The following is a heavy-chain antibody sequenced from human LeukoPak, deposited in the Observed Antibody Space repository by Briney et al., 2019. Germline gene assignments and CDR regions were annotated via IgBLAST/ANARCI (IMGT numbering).Heavy chain of an antibody. CDR1: GYTFTSYY. CDR2: INPSGGST. Sequence: ASVKVSCKASGYTFTSYYMHWVRQAPGQGLEWMGMINPSGGSTSYAQKFQGRVTMTRDTSTSTVYMELSSLRSEDTAVYYCARGGKWELKPGGFYYYYYMDVWGKGTTVTVSS. J-gene: IGHJ6*03. V-gene: IGHV1-46*01. CDR3: ARGGKWELKPGGFYYYYYMDV. D-gene: IGHD1-26*01.